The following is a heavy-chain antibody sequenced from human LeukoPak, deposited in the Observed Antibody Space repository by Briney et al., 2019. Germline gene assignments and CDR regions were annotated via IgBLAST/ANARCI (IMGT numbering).Heavy chain of an antibody. D-gene: IGHD3-16*01. CDR1: GFTFSSYW. CDR2: INHNGNVN. CDR3: ARGGGLDV. V-gene: IGHV3-7*03. J-gene: IGHJ6*02. Sequence: GGSLRLSCAASGFTFSSYWMNWARQAAGKGLEWVASINHNGNVNYYVDSVKGRFTISRDNPKNSLYLQMSNLRAEDTAVYFCARGGGLDVWGQGATVTVSS.